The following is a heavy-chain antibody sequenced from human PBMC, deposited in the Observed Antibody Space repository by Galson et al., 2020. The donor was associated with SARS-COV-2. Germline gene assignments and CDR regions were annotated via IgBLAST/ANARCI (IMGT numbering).Heavy chain of an antibody. D-gene: IGHD2-15*01. CDR3: ARQCVTMIFLLTVPGWFLDL. V-gene: IGHV4-38-2*01. CDR2: VNPCGSK. CDR1: GVPIRTTNY. Sequence: SQTLSLTCAFSGVPIRTTNYWSRISQYSGKGLERIGSVNPCGSKYSHPSHECLVTSTLDTSKNQFSLRLTSVTAADTDLYYCARQCVTMIFLLTVPGWFLDLWGRGTLVTVSS. J-gene: IGHJ2*01.